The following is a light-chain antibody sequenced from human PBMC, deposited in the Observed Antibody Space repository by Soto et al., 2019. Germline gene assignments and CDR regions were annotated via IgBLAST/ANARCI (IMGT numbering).Light chain of an antibody. CDR1: QSISYW. V-gene: IGKV1-5*01. Sequence: DIQMTQSPSTLSASVGDRVTITCRASQSISYWLAWYQQRPRKAPKLLIFGASSLESGVPSRFSGSGSGTEFTITISSLQPDDFATYYCHQYATSSPTVGQGTKLEIK. J-gene: IGKJ2*01. CDR3: HQYATSSPT. CDR2: GAS.